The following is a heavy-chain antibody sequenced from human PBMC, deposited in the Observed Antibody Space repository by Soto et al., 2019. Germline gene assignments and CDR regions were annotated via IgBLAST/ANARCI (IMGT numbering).Heavy chain of an antibody. J-gene: IGHJ2*01. CDR3: ASQVGTYDSVNCYFEV. D-gene: IGHD3-16*01. Sequence: TLSLTCTVSGGSISSSFWSWIRQPPGKALEWIGYFYYTGNTNYNPSLKSRVAISVDTSKSQFSLKLTSVTAADTAVYYCASQVGTYDSVNCYFEVWGRGTLVTVSS. CDR2: FYYTGNT. V-gene: IGHV4-59*01. CDR1: GGSISSSF.